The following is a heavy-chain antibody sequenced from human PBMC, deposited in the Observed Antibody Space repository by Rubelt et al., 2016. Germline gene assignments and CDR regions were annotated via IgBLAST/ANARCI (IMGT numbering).Heavy chain of an antibody. CDR1: GFTFSDYA. V-gene: IGHV3-23*01. CDR2: ITGSDGST. J-gene: IGHJ4*02. Sequence: GGSLRLSCAASGFTFSDYAMNWVRQAPGKGLQWVSGITGSDGSTYYAGSVKGRFTISRDNSKNTLYLQMNSLRAEDTALYYCARDPVAEEGSTLFDYWGQGTLVTVSS. CDR3: ARDPVAEEGSTLFDY. D-gene: IGHD2/OR15-2a*01.